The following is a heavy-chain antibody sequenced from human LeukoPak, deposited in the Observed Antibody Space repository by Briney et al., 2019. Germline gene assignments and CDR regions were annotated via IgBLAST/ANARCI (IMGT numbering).Heavy chain of an antibody. CDR1: GYTFTSYG. J-gene: IGHJ6*02. V-gene: IGHV1-18*01. CDR2: IRAYNGNT. D-gene: IGHD3-3*01. CDR3: ASIPITIFGVVMDYGMDV. Sequence: GASVKVSCKASGYTFTSYGISWVRQAPGQGLEWMGWIRAYNGNTNYAQKLQGRVTMTTDTSTSTAYMELRSLRSDDTAVYYCASIPITIFGVVMDYGMDVWGQGTTVTVSS.